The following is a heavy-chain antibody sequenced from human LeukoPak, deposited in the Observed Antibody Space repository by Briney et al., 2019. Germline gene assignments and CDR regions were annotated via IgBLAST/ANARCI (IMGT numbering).Heavy chain of an antibody. CDR2: ISDDGSNK. D-gene: IGHD2-2*03. Sequence: GGSLRLSCAASGFTFSSYAMHWVRQAPGKGLEWVAAISDDGSNKYYADSVKGRFTISRDNSKNTLYLQMNSLRGEDTAVYYCARVDDLDAFDMWGQGTMVTVSS. CDR1: GFTFSSYA. CDR3: ARVDDLDAFDM. J-gene: IGHJ3*02. V-gene: IGHV3-30*04.